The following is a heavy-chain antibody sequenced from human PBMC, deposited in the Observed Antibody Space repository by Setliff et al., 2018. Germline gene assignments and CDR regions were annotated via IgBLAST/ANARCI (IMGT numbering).Heavy chain of an antibody. Sequence: KPSETLSLTCAVSGASISSGSYYWSWIRQPAGKGLEWVGRLHTSGSTNYNPSLKSRVTISVDTSKNQFSLKLSSVTAADTAVYYCARESAGDESVRHLYYTDVWGRGTTVTVSS. CDR1: GASISSGSYY. CDR2: LHTSGST. J-gene: IGHJ6*03. CDR3: ARESAGDESVRHLYYTDV. V-gene: IGHV4-61*02. D-gene: IGHD1-1*01.